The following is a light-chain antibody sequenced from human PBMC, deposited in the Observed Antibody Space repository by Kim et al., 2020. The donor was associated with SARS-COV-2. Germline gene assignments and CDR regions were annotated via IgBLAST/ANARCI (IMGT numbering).Light chain of an antibody. J-gene: IGLJ3*02. Sequence: ASVKLTGTRSSGHSSYAIAWHQQQPEKGPRYLMKLNSDGSHSKGDGIPDRFSGSSSGAERYLTISSLQSEDEADYYCQTWGTGMRVFGGGTQLTVL. CDR2: LNSDGSH. V-gene: IGLV4-69*01. CDR3: QTWGTGMRV. CDR1: SGHSSYA.